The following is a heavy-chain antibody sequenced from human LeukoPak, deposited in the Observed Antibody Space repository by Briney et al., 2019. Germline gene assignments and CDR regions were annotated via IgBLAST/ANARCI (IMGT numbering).Heavy chain of an antibody. CDR3: ARERLPGVSTVTRWFDP. CDR2: IHYSGGT. CDR1: DCSISSYY. Sequence: SESLSLTCTASDCSISSYYWSWIRQPPGKGLEWIGPIHYSGGTTYNSSLKSGVTISVDTSKNQFLLMLRSMTAADTAVYYCARERLPGVSTVTRWFDPWGQGTLVTVSS. J-gene: IGHJ5*02. V-gene: IGHV4-59*01. D-gene: IGHD4-17*01.